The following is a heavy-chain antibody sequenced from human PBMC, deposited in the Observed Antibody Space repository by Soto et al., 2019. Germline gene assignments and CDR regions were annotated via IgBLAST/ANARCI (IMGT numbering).Heavy chain of an antibody. V-gene: IGHV3-30*18. Sequence: QVQLVESGGGVVQPGRSLRLSCAAFGFIFNDYGIHWVRQAPGKGLEWVALISYDGSNKYYADSVKGRFTISRDNSKNTLYLQINSLRPEDTAVYHCAKNPASGSYFGGMDVWGQGTTVTVSS. J-gene: IGHJ6*02. D-gene: IGHD1-26*01. CDR3: AKNPASGSYFGGMDV. CDR2: ISYDGSNK. CDR1: GFIFNDYG.